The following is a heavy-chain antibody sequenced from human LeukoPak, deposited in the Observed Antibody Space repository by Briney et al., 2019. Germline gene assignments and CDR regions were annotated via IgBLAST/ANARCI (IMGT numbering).Heavy chain of an antibody. CDR3: ARKTTVTTFDP. J-gene: IGHJ5*02. Sequence: GGSLRLSCAASGFTFSDYYMSWIRQVPGKGLEWIPYVSSSGTTIYYADSVKGRFTISRDNAKNSLYLQMNSLRAEDTAVYYCARKTTVTTFDPWGQGTLVTVSS. V-gene: IGHV3-11*04. D-gene: IGHD4-17*01. CDR2: VSSSGTTI. CDR1: GFTFSDYY.